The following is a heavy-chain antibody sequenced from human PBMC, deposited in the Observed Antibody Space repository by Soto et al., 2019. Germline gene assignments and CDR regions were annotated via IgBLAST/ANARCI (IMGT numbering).Heavy chain of an antibody. D-gene: IGHD7-27*01. V-gene: IGHV1-3*01. Sequence: QVHLVQSGAEVRKPGASVKVSCKASGYTFSSYAMHWVRQAPGQRLEWMGWINAGYGNTKSSQKFQDRVTISRDTYASTAYMEQTSLRSEDTAVYYCARDTGDGTFDFWGQGTLVTVSS. J-gene: IGHJ4*02. CDR1: GYTFSSYA. CDR2: INAGYGNT. CDR3: ARDTGDGTFDF.